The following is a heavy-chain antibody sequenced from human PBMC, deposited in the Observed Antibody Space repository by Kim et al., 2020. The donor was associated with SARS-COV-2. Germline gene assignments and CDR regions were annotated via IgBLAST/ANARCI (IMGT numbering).Heavy chain of an antibody. CDR1: GFTVSSNY. Sequence: GGSLRLSCAASGFTVSSNYMSWVRQAPGKGLEWVSVIYSGGSTYYADSVKGRFTISRDNSKNTLYLQMNSLRAEDTAVYYCARDLRSYGGKDYWGQGTLVTVSS. CDR2: IYSGGST. V-gene: IGHV3-53*01. J-gene: IGHJ4*02. D-gene: IGHD2-15*01. CDR3: ARDLRSYGGKDY.